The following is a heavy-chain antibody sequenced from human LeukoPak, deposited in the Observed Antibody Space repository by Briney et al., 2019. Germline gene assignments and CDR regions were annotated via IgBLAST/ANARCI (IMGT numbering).Heavy chain of an antibody. CDR2: IYTSGGT. Sequence: SETLSLTCTVSGDSISSYYWSWIRQPPGKGLEWIGYIYTSGGTNHIPSLKGRVTISIDTSKNQFSLKLSSVTAADSAVYYCARLTRLSTSPDRYYLDYWGQGTLVTVSA. CDR3: ARLTRLSTSPDRYYLDY. CDR1: GDSISSYY. D-gene: IGHD6-6*01. J-gene: IGHJ4*02. V-gene: IGHV4-4*09.